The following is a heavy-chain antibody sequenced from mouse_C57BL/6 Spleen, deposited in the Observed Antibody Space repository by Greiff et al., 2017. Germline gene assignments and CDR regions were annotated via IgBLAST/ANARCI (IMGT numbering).Heavy chain of an antibody. D-gene: IGHD4-1*01. CDR1: GFTFSNYW. Sequence: EVKVEESGGGLVQPGGSMKLSCVASGFTFSNYWMNWVRQSPEKGLEWVAQIRLKSDNYATHYAESVKGRFTISRDDSKSSVYLQMNNLRAEDTGIYYCMTGTGHFDVWGTGTTVTVSS. CDR2: IRLKSDNYAT. V-gene: IGHV6-3*01. J-gene: IGHJ1*03. CDR3: MTGTGHFDV.